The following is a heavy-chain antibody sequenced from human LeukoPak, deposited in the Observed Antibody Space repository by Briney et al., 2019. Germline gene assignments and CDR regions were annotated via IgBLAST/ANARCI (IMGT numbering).Heavy chain of an antibody. V-gene: IGHV1-18*01. CDR1: GYTFTSYG. D-gene: IGHD6-19*01. J-gene: IGHJ5*02. Sequence: ASVKVSCKASGYTFTSYGISWVRQAHGQGLEWMGWISAYNGNTNYAQKLQGRVTMTTDTSTSTAYMELRSLRSDDTAVYYCARDGYSSGWYPGGFDPWGQGTLVTVSS. CDR2: ISAYNGNT. CDR3: ARDGYSSGWYPGGFDP.